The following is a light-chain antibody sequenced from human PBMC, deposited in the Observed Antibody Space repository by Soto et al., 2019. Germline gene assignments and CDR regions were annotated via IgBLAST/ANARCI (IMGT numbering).Light chain of an antibody. CDR2: DVS. CDR3: SSYTSTNTLI. V-gene: IGLV2-14*03. Sequence: QSVLTQPASVPGSPGQSITISCTGTSSDVGGYNSVSWYQQHPDKAPQLKIFDVSNRPSGISDRFSGSKSGNTASLTISGLQAEDEADYYCSSYTSTNTLIFGGGTKLTVL. J-gene: IGLJ2*01. CDR1: SSDVGGYNS.